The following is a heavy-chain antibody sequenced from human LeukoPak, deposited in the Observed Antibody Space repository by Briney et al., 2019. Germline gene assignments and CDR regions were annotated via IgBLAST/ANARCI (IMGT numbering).Heavy chain of an antibody. CDR1: GGSISSYY. D-gene: IGHD3-10*01. CDR3: ARGSMVRGVIPRAYYYGMAV. Sequence: PSETLSLTCTVSGGSISSYYWSWIRQPAGKGLEWIGRIYTSGSTNYNPSLKSRVTMSVDTSKNQFSLKLSSVTAADTAVYYCARGSMVRGVIPRAYYYGMAVWGQGTTVTVSS. J-gene: IGHJ6*02. V-gene: IGHV4-4*07. CDR2: IYTSGST.